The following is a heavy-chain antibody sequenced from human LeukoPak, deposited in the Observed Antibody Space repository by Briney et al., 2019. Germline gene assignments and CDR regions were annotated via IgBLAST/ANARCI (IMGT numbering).Heavy chain of an antibody. CDR1: GFTFSSYS. CDR2: ISSSSSTI. Sequence: GGSLRLSCAASGFTFSSYSMNWVRQAPGKGLEWVSYISSSSSTIYYADPVKGRFTISRDNAKNSLYLQMNSLRAEDTAVYYCAREFRSGLGYYYYMDVWGKGTTVTVSS. J-gene: IGHJ6*03. D-gene: IGHD3-10*01. V-gene: IGHV3-48*04. CDR3: AREFRSGLGYYYYMDV.